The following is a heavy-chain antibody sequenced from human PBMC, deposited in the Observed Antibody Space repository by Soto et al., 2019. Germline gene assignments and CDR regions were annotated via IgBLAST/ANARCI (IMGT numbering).Heavy chain of an antibody. CDR3: GRATPDFDY. CDR2: IYSGGNT. D-gene: IGHD1-1*01. V-gene: IGHV3-53*01. Sequence: GGSLRLSCAASGFTVSTNYMSWVRQAPGKGLEWVSVIYSGGNTYYADSVKGRFTISRDNSKNTRSLQMNTLRAEDTAVYYCGRATPDFDYWGQGARDTVS. CDR1: GFTVSTNY. J-gene: IGHJ4*02.